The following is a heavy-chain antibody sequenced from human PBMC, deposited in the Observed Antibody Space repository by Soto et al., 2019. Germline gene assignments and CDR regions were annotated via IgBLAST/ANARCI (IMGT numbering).Heavy chain of an antibody. Sequence: QVQLVQSGAEVKKPGSAVKVSCKDSGGTFSTSSMFWVRQAPGQGLEWMGRIIPMLGIANYAQTFQGRVTITADKSTGTAYMELSSLRSEDTALYYCTIGSWSGEVFDIWGQGTMVTVSS. CDR3: TIGSWSGEVFDI. J-gene: IGHJ3*02. CDR2: IIPMLGIA. CDR1: GGTFSTSS. V-gene: IGHV1-69*02. D-gene: IGHD2-21*01.